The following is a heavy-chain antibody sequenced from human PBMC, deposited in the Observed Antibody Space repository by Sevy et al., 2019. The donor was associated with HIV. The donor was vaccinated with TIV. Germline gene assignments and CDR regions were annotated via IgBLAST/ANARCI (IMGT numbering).Heavy chain of an antibody. CDR1: GFTFSNYG. CDR3: ARGGDFNDRSAKRDFDD. Sequence: GGSLRLSCAASGFTFSNYGMHWVRQAPGKGLEWVAVIWNDGSNKYYADSVKGRFTISKDNSKNTLYLQMNSLRVEDTGVYFCARGGDFNDRSAKRDFDDWGQGTLVTVSS. D-gene: IGHD3-22*01. J-gene: IGHJ4*02. V-gene: IGHV3-33*01. CDR2: IWNDGSNK.